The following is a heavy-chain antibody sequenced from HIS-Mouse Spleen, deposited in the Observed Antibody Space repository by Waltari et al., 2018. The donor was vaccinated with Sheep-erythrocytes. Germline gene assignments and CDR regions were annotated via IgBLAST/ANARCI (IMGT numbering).Heavy chain of an antibody. J-gene: IGHJ3*02. D-gene: IGHD6-13*01. V-gene: IGHV1-2*02. CDR3: ARGRIAAAVYAFDI. Sequence: QVQLVQSGAEVKKPGASVKVSCKASGYTFTGYYMHWVRQAPGQGLGWMGRINPNRGGTNYAQKCQGRVTMTRDTSISTAYMELSRLRSDDTAVYYCARGRIAAAVYAFDIWGQGTMVTVSS. CDR1: GYTFTGYY. CDR2: INPNRGGT.